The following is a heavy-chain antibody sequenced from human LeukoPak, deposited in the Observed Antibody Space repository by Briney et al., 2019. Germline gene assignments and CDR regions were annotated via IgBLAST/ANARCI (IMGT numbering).Heavy chain of an antibody. CDR2: IKQDGSEK. V-gene: IGHV3-7*01. CDR3: KTAYDILTGFDY. CDR1: GFPFSSYW. Sequence: GGSLRLSCEATGFPFSSYWMSWVRQAPGKGLEWVANIKQDGSEKYYVDSVKGRFTISRDNAKNSLYLQMNSLRAEDTSLYKRKTAYDILTGFDYWGQGTLVTVSS. J-gene: IGHJ4*02. D-gene: IGHD3-9*01.